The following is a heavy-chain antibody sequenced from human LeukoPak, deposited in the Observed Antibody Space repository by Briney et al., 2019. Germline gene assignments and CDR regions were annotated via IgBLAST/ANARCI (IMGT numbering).Heavy chain of an antibody. D-gene: IGHD3-3*01. CDR2: IYTSGTT. V-gene: IGHV3-66*01. Sequence: GGSLRLSCAASGFSVSNFYMSWVRQAPGKGLEWVSVIYTSGTTYYSDSVKGRFTISRDNSKNTLYLQMNSLRAEDTAVYYCARVTGDYDFWSGLYFDYWGQGALLTVSS. CDR3: ARVTGDYDFWSGLYFDY. CDR1: GFSVSNFY. J-gene: IGHJ4*02.